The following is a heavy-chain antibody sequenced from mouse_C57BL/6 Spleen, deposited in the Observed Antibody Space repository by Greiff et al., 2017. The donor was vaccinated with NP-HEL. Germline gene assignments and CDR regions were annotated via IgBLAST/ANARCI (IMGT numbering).Heavy chain of an antibody. CDR2: IYPGSGNT. CDR3: AGYNWYFDV. D-gene: IGHD1-2*01. V-gene: IGHV1-76*01. Sequence: VQLQQSGAELVRPGASVKLSCKASGYTFTDYYINWVKQRPGQGLEWIARIYPGSGNTYYNEKFKGKATLTAEKSSSTAYMQLSSLTSEDSAVYFCAGYNWYFDVWGTGTTVTVSS. CDR1: GYTFTDYY. J-gene: IGHJ1*03.